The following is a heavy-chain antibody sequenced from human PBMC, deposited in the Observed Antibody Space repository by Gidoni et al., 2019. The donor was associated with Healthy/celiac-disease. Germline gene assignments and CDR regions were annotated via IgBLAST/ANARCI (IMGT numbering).Heavy chain of an antibody. Sequence: GVVQPGRSLRLSCAASGFTFSSYAMHWVRQAPGKGLEWVAVISYDGSNKYYADSVKGRFTISRDNSKNTLYLQMNSLRAEDTAVYYCARSRNSDGLFDYWGQGTLVTVSS. CDR3: ARSRNSDGLFDY. CDR1: GFTFSSYA. CDR2: ISYDGSNK. V-gene: IGHV3-30*04. D-gene: IGHD5-18*01. J-gene: IGHJ4*02.